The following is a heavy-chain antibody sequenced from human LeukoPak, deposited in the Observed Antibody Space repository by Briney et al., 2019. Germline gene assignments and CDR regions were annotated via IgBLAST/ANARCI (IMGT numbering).Heavy chain of an antibody. D-gene: IGHD3-3*01. CDR2: INHSGST. CDR1: GGSISSGGYS. V-gene: IGHV4-30-2*01. CDR3: ARAAYDFWSGYYNWFDP. J-gene: IGHJ5*02. Sequence: SETLSLTCAVSGGSISSGGYSWSWIRQPPGKGLEWIGEINHSGSTNYNPSLKSRVTISVDTSKNQFSLKLSSVTAADTAVYYCARAAYDFWSGYYNWFDPWGQGTLVTVSS.